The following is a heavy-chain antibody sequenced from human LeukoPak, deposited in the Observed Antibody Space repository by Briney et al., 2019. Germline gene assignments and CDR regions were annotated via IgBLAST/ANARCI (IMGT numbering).Heavy chain of an antibody. CDR1: GGSFSGYY. CDR3: ARGRIRRAARPVSFDY. D-gene: IGHD6-6*01. CDR2: INHSGST. J-gene: IGHJ4*02. V-gene: IGHV4-34*01. Sequence: SETLSLTCAVYGGSFSGYYWSWIRQPPGKGLGWIGEINHSGSTNYNPSLKSRVTISVDTSKNQFSLKLSSVTAADTAVYYCARGRIRRAARPVSFDYWGQGTLVTVSS.